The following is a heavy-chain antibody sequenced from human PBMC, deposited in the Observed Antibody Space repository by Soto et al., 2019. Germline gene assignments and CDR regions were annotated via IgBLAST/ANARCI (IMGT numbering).Heavy chain of an antibody. D-gene: IGHD4-17*01. Sequence: PGGSLRLSCAASGFTFSSYAMSWVRQAAGKGLEWVSTISGSGGSTYYADSVKGRFTISRDNSKNSLFLQMNSLRAEDTAVYYCAKAQSGDFWRFDFWGQGTLVNVSS. CDR1: GFTFSSYA. V-gene: IGHV3-23*01. CDR3: AKAQSGDFWRFDF. J-gene: IGHJ4*02. CDR2: ISGSGGST.